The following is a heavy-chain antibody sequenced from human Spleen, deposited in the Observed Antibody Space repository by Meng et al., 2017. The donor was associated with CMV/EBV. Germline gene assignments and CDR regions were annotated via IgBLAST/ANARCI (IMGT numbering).Heavy chain of an antibody. CDR2: IYYSGST. Sequence: CAVSGGSISSSNWWSWVRQPPGKGLEWIGYIYYSGSTYYNPSLKSRVTISVDTSKNQFSLNLSSVTAADTAVYYCAREGSSNWFDPWGQGTLVTVSS. D-gene: IGHD6-6*01. CDR3: AREGSSNWFDP. J-gene: IGHJ5*02. CDR1: GGSISSSNW. V-gene: IGHV4-4*02.